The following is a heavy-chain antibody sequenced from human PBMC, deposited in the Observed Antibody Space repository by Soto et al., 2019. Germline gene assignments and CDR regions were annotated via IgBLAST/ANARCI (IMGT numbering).Heavy chain of an antibody. Sequence: ASVKVSYKASGYTFTSYGISWVRQAPGQGLEWMGWISAYNGNTNYAQKLQGRVTMTTDTSTSTAYMELRSLRSDDTAVYYCARLAPIWSGYPSDVWGQGTTVTVSS. CDR1: GYTFTSYG. J-gene: IGHJ6*02. CDR2: ISAYNGNT. D-gene: IGHD3-3*01. CDR3: ARLAPIWSGYPSDV. V-gene: IGHV1-18*01.